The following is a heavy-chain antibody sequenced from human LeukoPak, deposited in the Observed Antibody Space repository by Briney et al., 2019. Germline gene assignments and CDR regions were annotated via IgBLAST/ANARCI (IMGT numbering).Heavy chain of an antibody. CDR1: GGSFSGYY. Sequence: SETLSPTCAVYGGSFSGYYWSWIRQPPGKGLEWIGEINHSGTTKYNASLKSRVTISVDTSKNQFSLKASSVTAADTAVYYCARGLNWNDGNYYYGMDVWGKGTTVTVSS. CDR2: INHSGTT. D-gene: IGHD1-20*01. J-gene: IGHJ6*04. V-gene: IGHV4-34*01. CDR3: ARGLNWNDGNYYYGMDV.